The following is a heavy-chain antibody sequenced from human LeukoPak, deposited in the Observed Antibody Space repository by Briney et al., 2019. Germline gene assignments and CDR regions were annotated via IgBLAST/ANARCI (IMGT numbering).Heavy chain of an antibody. Sequence: GGSLRFSCAAPGFTVRSHYMTWVRQAPGKRLEWVSVIYRGGSTSYAASVKCRFTNSRDNSKNTLYLQMNSLRAEDTAVYYCARISRCYCGAGKYGMDVWGQGTTVTVSS. CDR1: GFTVRSHY. CDR3: ARISRCYCGAGKYGMDV. V-gene: IGHV3-66*02. CDR2: IYRGGST. D-gene: IGHD3-10*01. J-gene: IGHJ6*02.